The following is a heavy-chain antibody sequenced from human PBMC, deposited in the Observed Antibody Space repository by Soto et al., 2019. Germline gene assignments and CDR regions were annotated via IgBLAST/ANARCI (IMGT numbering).Heavy chain of an antibody. CDR1: GYTFTSYY. CDR3: ARVLTDSNGWYNCDY. Sequence: ASVKVSCKASGYTFTSYYLRWVRQAPGQGLEWMGSINPSGGSTRYAQKLESRVTMTSDTSTSTVYMELGSLRSEDTAVYYCARVLTDSNGWYNCDYWGQGALVTVSS. CDR2: INPSGGST. D-gene: IGHD6-19*01. J-gene: IGHJ4*02. V-gene: IGHV1-46*01.